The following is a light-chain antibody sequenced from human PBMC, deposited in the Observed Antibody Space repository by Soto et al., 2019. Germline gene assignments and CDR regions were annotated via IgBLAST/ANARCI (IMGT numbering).Light chain of an antibody. CDR2: DAS. Sequence: DIQMTQSPSTLSASVGDTVTITCRASQRISRALAWYQQKPGKAPKLLIYDASSLKSGVPSRFSGSGSGTEFILTINPLQAEDFATYYCLHTFSFPRTFGQGTKVDIK. J-gene: IGKJ1*01. CDR3: LHTFSFPRT. V-gene: IGKV1-5*01. CDR1: QRISRA.